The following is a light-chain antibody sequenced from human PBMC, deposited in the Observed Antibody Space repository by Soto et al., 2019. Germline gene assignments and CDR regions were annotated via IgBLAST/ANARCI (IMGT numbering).Light chain of an antibody. CDR2: GTY. V-gene: IGKV3-20*01. CDR1: QSVGSSY. CDR3: QQYTTSSWT. Sequence: TQSPSTLSASVGDRVTITCRASQSVGSSYLAWYQQKPGQAPRVLIYGTYSRATGIQDRFSGSGSGTDFTLTIRRLEPEDFAVYYCQQYTTSSWTFGQGTKVDIK. J-gene: IGKJ1*01.